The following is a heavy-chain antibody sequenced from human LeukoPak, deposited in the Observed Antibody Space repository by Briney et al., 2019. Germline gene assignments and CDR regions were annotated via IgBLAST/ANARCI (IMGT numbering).Heavy chain of an antibody. CDR2: INPNSGGT. Sequence: ASVKVSCKASGYTFISYGISWVRQAPGQGLEWMGWINPNSGGTNYAQKFQGRVTMTRDTSISTAYMELSRLRSDDTAVYYCARGKYYYDSSGYYYIDYWGQGTLVTVSS. CDR1: GYTFISYG. D-gene: IGHD3-22*01. J-gene: IGHJ4*02. CDR3: ARGKYYYDSSGYYYIDY. V-gene: IGHV1-2*02.